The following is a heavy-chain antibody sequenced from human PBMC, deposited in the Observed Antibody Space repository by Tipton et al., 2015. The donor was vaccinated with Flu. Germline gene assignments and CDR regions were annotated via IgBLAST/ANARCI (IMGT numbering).Heavy chain of an antibody. CDR1: GYTFTAYF. CDR3: ARDAAYYYDSSGLFTDS. CDR2: INPHSGDT. Sequence: QLVQSGAEVKQPGASVKVSCKTSGYTFTAYFIHWMRQAPGQGLEWMGWINPHSGDTNAAQKFQGRVTMTRDTSISTAYMELRRLRSDDTAVYYCARDAAYYYDSSGLFTDSWGQGTLVTVSS. D-gene: IGHD3-22*01. V-gene: IGHV1-2*02. J-gene: IGHJ5*01.